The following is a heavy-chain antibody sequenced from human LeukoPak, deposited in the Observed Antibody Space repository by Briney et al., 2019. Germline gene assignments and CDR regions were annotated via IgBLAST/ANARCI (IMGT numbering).Heavy chain of an antibody. CDR1: VGSISSSSYY. CDR3: ARDSSSWCYFDY. CDR2: IYYSGST. D-gene: IGHD6-13*01. V-gene: IGHV4-39*01. J-gene: IGHJ4*02. Sequence: SETLSLTCTVSVGSISSSSYYWGWIRQPPGKGLEWIGSIYYSGSTYYNPSLKSRVTISVDTSKNQFSLKLSSVTAADTAVYYCARDSSSWCYFDYWGQGTLVTVSS.